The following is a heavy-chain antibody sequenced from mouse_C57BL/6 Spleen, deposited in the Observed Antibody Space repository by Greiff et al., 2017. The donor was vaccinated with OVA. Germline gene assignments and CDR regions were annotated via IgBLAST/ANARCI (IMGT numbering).Heavy chain of an antibody. CDR3: GRCQEDYSNWYFDV. V-gene: IGHV14-3*01. Sequence: EVKLMESVAELVRPGASVKLSCTTSGFNIKNTYVHWVKQRPEPGLEWVGRIDTANGTTKYAPKFQGQATITADTSSITVYRQLSRLTSEDTDIYYCGRCQEDYSNWYFDVWGTGTTVTVAS. J-gene: IGHJ1*03. CDR1: GFNIKNTY. CDR2: IDTANGTT. D-gene: IGHD2-5*01.